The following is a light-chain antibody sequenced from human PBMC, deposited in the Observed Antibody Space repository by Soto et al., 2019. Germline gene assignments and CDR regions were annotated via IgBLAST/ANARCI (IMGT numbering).Light chain of an antibody. J-gene: IGKJ4*01. CDR3: QHRSDWPLT. V-gene: IGKV3-11*01. CDR1: QSVSSY. CDR2: DAS. Sequence: EIVLTQSPATLSLSPGERATLSCRASQSVSSYLAWYQQKPGQAPRLLIYDASNRATDIPVRFSGSGSGTDFTLTISSLEAEDFAVYYCQHRSDWPLTFGGGTRVEIK.